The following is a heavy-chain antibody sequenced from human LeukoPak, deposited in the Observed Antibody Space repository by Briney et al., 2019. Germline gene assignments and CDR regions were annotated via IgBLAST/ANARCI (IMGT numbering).Heavy chain of an antibody. CDR3: ARVPRKNWGYFDY. CDR1: GYTFTGYY. J-gene: IGHJ4*02. V-gene: IGHV1-2*02. CDR2: INPNSGGT. D-gene: IGHD7-27*01. Sequence: ASVKVSCKASGYTFTGYYMHWVRQAPGQGLEWMGWINPNSGGTNYAQKFQGRVTVTRDTSISTAYMELSRLRSDDTAVYYCARVPRKNWGYFDYWGQGTLVTVSS.